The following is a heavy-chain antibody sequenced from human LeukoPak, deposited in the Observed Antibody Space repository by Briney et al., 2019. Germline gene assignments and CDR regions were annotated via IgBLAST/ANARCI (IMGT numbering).Heavy chain of an antibody. CDR1: GFTFSSYE. CDR3: ASTSAETYYYDSSGYYNREYYFDY. V-gene: IGHV3-48*03. J-gene: IGHJ4*02. Sequence: GGSLRLSCAASGFTFSSYEMNWVRQAPGKGLEWLSYISSNGDTIHYADSVKGRFTIFRDNAKDSLYLQMNSLRAEDTAVYYCASTSAETYYYDSSGYYNREYYFDYWGQGTLVTVSS. D-gene: IGHD3-22*01. CDR2: ISSNGDTI.